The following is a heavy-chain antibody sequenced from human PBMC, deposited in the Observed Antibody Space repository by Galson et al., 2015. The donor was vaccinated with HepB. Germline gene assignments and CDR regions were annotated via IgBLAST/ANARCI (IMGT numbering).Heavy chain of an antibody. CDR1: GFTFSSYA. CDR3: ARDFIEMATISVAPYYYYGMDV. J-gene: IGHJ6*02. V-gene: IGHV3-30-3*01. D-gene: IGHD5-24*01. Sequence: SLRLSCAASGFTFSSYAMHWVRQAPGKGLEWVAVISYDGSNKYYADSVKGRFTISRDNSKNTLYLQMNSLRAEDTAVYYCARDFIEMATISVAPYYYYGMDVWGQGTTVTVSS. CDR2: ISYDGSNK.